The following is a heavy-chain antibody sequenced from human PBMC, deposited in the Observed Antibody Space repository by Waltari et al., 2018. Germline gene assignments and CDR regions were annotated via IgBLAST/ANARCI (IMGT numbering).Heavy chain of an antibody. CDR2: FDPEDGET. CDR3: ATDIAASNINWFDP. Sequence: QVQLVQSGAEVKKPGASVKVSCEVSGYTLTELSMHWVRQAPGKGLEWMGGFDPEDGETSYAQKFQGRVTMTEDTSTDTAYMELSSLRSEDTAVYYCATDIAASNINWFDPWGQGTLVTVSS. V-gene: IGHV1-24*01. CDR1: GYTLTELS. J-gene: IGHJ5*02. D-gene: IGHD6-6*01.